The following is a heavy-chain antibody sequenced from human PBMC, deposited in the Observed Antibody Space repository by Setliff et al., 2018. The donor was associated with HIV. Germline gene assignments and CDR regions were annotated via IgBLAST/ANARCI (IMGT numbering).Heavy chain of an antibody. J-gene: IGHJ4*02. Sequence: GESLKISCAASGFTFSNYEMNWVRQAPGEGLEWVSYISSGGSTGYADSVRGRFTISRDNAKNTLYLQMNSLRAEDTAVYYCARGGSNSWSPFDYWGQGTLVTVSS. D-gene: IGHD6-13*01. CDR3: ARGGSNSWSPFDY. V-gene: IGHV3-48*03. CDR1: GFTFSNYE. CDR2: ISSGGST.